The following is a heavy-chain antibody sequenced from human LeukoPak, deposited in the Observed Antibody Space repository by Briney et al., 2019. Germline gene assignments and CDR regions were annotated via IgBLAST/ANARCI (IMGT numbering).Heavy chain of an antibody. CDR1: GFTFSSYW. V-gene: IGHV3-7*01. D-gene: IGHD6-6*01. J-gene: IGHJ5*02. CDR3: ARDSSSSVNWFDP. CDR2: IKQDGSEK. Sequence: GGSLRLSCAASGFTFSSYWMSWVRQAPGKGLEWVANIKQDGSEKYYVDSVKGRFTISRDNAKNSLYLQMNSLRAEDTAVYYCARDSSSSVNWFDPWGQGTLVTVSS.